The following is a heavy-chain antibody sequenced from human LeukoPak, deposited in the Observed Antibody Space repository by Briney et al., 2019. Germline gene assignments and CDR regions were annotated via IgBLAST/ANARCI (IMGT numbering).Heavy chain of an antibody. CDR3: ARSVSGYDYYFDY. CDR2: IYYSGTT. CDR1: GGSVSSGSYY. Sequence: SETLSLTCTASGGSVSSGSYYWSWIRQPPGKGLEWIGHIYYSGTTNYNPSLKSRVTISVDMSKNQFSLKLSSVTAADTAVYYCARSVSGYDYYFDYWGQGTLVTASS. J-gene: IGHJ4*02. V-gene: IGHV4-61*01. D-gene: IGHD5-12*01.